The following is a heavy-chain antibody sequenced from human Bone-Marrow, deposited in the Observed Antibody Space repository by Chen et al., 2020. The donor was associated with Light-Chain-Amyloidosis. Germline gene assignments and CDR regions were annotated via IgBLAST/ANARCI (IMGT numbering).Heavy chain of an antibody. Sequence: HLVESRGGLVQPGGSLRLSCAGSGFSFSDYSMNWVRQAPGKGLEWLSYLNRSWRSIHYADSVKGRITISRDNGKNSLYLQMNSLRAEDTATYYCAREGVGDTDAFDIWGQGTMIIVSP. J-gene: IGHJ3*02. CDR1: GFSFSDYS. CDR2: LNRSWRSI. D-gene: IGHD1-26*01. V-gene: IGHV3-48*01. CDR3: AREGVGDTDAFDI.